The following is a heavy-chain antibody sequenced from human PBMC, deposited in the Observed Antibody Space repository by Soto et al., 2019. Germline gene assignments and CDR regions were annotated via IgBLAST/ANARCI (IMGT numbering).Heavy chain of an antibody. J-gene: IGHJ4*01. CDR2: SSNSGTFT. CDR3: ARSGDNHNPLEY. CDR1: GFTFSDYY. V-gene: IGHV3-11*06. D-gene: IGHD2-21*02. Sequence: PGGSLRLSCTASGFTFSDYYMSWIRQPLGKGLEWIAYSSNSGTFTRYAGSVKGRFSISRDNAKKSLYLEINSLTGEDTAIYYCARSGDNHNPLEYWGHGTPVTASS.